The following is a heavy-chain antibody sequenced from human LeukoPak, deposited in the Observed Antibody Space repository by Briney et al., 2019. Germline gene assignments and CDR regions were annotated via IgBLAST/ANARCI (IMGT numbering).Heavy chain of an antibody. Sequence: PSETLSLTCTVSGGSISSYYWSWIRQPPGKGLEWIGHIHYSGRTNYSPSLKSRVTISVDTSKNQFSLMLSSGTAADTAVYYCARLYPRRLYFQQWGQGTLVTVSS. V-gene: IGHV4-59*08. CDR3: ARLYPRRLYFQQ. CDR1: GGSISSYY. D-gene: IGHD6-25*01. CDR2: IHYSGRT. J-gene: IGHJ1*01.